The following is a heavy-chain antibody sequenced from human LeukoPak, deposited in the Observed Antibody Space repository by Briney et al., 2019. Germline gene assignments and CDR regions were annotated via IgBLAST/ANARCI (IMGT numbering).Heavy chain of an antibody. J-gene: IGHJ4*02. CDR3: AKDSHYYDGSGYYPFDY. Sequence: GGSLRLSCAASGFTFDDYAMHWVRQAPGKGLEWVSGISWNGGSIGYADSVKGRFTISRDNAKNSLYLQMNSLRAEDTALYYCAKDSHYYDGSGYYPFDYWGQGTLVTVSS. CDR1: GFTFDDYA. D-gene: IGHD3-22*01. CDR2: ISWNGGSI. V-gene: IGHV3-9*01.